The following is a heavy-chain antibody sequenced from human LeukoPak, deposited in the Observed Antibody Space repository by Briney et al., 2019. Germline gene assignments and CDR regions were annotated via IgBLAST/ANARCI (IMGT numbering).Heavy chain of an antibody. Sequence: PSEALSLTCSVSGASIDRSTYYWGWIRQPPGKGLEWIGSVYYSGSTYYNSALKSRVTISVDTSKNQFSLKLYSVTAADTSVYFCARIAAPGLAWGQGTLVTVSS. J-gene: IGHJ5*02. CDR3: ARIAAPGLA. V-gene: IGHV4-39*01. D-gene: IGHD6-25*01. CDR1: GASIDRSTYY. CDR2: VYYSGST.